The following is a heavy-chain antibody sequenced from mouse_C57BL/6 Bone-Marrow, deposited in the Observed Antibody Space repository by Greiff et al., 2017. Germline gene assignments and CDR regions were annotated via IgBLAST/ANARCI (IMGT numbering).Heavy chain of an antibody. CDR3: ASPGGYDYAYYFDN. CDR2: IHPNSGST. Sequence: QVQLQQPGAELVKPGASVKLSCKASGYTFTSYWMHWVKQRPGQGLEWIGMIHPNSGSTNYNEKFKSKATLTVDKSSSTAYMQRSSLTSEDSAVYYCASPGGYDYAYYFDNWGQGTTLTVSS. J-gene: IGHJ2*01. D-gene: IGHD2-4*01. V-gene: IGHV1-64*01. CDR1: GYTFTSYW.